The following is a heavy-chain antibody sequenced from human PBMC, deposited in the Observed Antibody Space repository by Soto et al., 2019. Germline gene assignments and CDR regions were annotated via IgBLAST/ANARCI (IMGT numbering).Heavy chain of an antibody. CDR2: ISAYNGNT. Sequence: ASVKVSCKASGYTFTSYGISWVRQAPGQGLEWMGWISAYNGNTNYAQKLQGRVTMTTDTSTSTAYMELSSLRSDDTAVYYCASDAATIKYSSPRTKSKDSWPPRSYYYYYGMDVWGQGTTVTVSS. V-gene: IGHV1-18*01. J-gene: IGHJ6*02. CDR1: GYTFTSYG. CDR3: ASDAATIKYSSPRTKSKDSWPPRSYYYYYGMDV. D-gene: IGHD6-6*01.